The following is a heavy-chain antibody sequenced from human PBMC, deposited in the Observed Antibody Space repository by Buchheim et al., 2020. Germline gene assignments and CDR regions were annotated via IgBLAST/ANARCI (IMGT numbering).Heavy chain of an antibody. CDR1: GFTFSGYW. CDR3: AKESPYCSSTSCRLYYFDY. J-gene: IGHJ4*02. CDR2: INKDGSER. D-gene: IGHD2-2*01. V-gene: IGHV3-7*01. Sequence: EVQLVESGGGLVQPGGSLRLSCRGSGFTFSGYWMSWVRQAPGKGLEWVANINKDGSERYHVDSVKGRFTVSRDNAEKSLFLQMNSLRGEDTAVYYCAKESPYCSSTSCRLYYFDYWGQGTL.